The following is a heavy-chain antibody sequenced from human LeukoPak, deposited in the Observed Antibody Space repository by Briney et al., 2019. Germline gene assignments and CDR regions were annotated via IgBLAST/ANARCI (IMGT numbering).Heavy chain of an antibody. Sequence: GGSLRLSCAASGFTFSKYWMVWVRQAAGKGLESVSRINTDGTVTTYADSVKGRVTVSRDNADTTTFLQMNSARDEDTAVYYCATKQWLAPPPDSWGQGTPVTVSS. D-gene: IGHD6-19*01. V-gene: IGHV3-74*01. CDR1: GFTFSKYW. CDR2: INTDGTVT. CDR3: ATKQWLAPPPDS. J-gene: IGHJ4*02.